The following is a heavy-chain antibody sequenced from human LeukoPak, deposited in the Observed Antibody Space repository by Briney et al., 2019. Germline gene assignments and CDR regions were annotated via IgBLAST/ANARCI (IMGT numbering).Heavy chain of an antibody. J-gene: IGHJ4*02. V-gene: IGHV4-59*11. CDR1: GGSISSHY. CDR3: ARDYEGFDY. CDR2: IYYSGST. Sequence: PSETLSLTCTVFGGSISSHYWSWIRQPPGKGLEWIGYIYYSGSTNYNPSLKSRVTISVDTSKNQFSLKLSSVTAADTAVYYCARDYEGFDYWGQGTLVTVSS. D-gene: IGHD3-16*01.